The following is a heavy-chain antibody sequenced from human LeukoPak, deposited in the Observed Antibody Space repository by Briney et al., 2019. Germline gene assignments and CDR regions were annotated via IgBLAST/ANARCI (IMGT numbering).Heavy chain of an antibody. Sequence: SETLSLTCSVSGGSISSSRYYWGWIRESPGKGLEWIGSMYYRGTTYENSSLKSRLTLSIDTSNNQSSLKLTSVTAADTAVYYCAREYSRSVVAGSRPDLWGQGLLVTVSS. J-gene: IGHJ4*02. CDR2: MYYRGTT. V-gene: IGHV4-39*02. D-gene: IGHD2-21*01. CDR1: GGSISSSRYY. CDR3: AREYSRSVVAGSRPDL.